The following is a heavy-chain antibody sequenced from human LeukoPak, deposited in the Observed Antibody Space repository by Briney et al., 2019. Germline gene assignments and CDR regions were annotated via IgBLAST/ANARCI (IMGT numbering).Heavy chain of an antibody. CDR2: ISADGTEK. Sequence: XGSLRLSCVASGFTFSSYALHWLRQAPGKGLEWVAVISADGTEKYYADSVKGRFTMSRDNSQNTLYLQMNSLRTEDTAVYYCARDAPYSGGCCAFDIWGQGTMVTVSS. V-gene: IGHV3-30-3*01. D-gene: IGHD6-19*01. J-gene: IGHJ3*02. CDR1: GFTFSSYA. CDR3: ARDAPYSGGCCAFDI.